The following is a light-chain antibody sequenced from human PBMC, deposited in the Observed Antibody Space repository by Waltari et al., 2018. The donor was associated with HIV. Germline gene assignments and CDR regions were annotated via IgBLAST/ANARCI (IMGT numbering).Light chain of an antibody. V-gene: IGKV4-1*01. CDR3: QQYYNTPFT. J-gene: IGKJ3*01. Sequence: DIVMTQSPDSLAVSLGERATINCTSARNVLYDSNNKNYLTWYQQKPGQPPKLLIYWASTRESGVPDRFSGSGSGTDFTLTISSLQAEDVAVYYCQQYYNTPFTFGPGTKVDI. CDR1: RNVLYDSNNKNY. CDR2: WAS.